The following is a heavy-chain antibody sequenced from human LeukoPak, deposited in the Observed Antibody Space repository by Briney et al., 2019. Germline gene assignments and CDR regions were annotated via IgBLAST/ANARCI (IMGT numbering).Heavy chain of an antibody. V-gene: IGHV1-2*02. CDR2: IKPNSGDT. CDR3: ARADSVPAGDYHYWYMDV. D-gene: IGHD2-2*01. CDR1: GFTLTDY. J-gene: IGHJ6*03. Sequence: GASVKVSCKASGFTLTDYIHWVRQDPRQGLQWMGWIKPNSGDTDYVQKFQGRVTMTRDTSISTVYMELSSLRSDDTAVYYCARADSVPAGDYHYWYMDVWGKGTTVTVS.